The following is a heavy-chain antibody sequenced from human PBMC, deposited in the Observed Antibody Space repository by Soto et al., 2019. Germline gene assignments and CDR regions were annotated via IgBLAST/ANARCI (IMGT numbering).Heavy chain of an antibody. CDR3: ATEDGSAAGD. CDR2: IYSSGNI. D-gene: IGHD6-25*01. CDR1: GGSISGFY. Sequence: QVQLQESGPGLVKPSETLSLTCTVSGGSISGFYWSWFRQPAGRGLECIGRIYSSGNISYNPSLKRRVTMSTDTSKNQFSLRLNSVTASDTAVYYWATEDGSAAGDWGQGAQGTVSS. J-gene: IGHJ4*02. V-gene: IGHV4-4*07.